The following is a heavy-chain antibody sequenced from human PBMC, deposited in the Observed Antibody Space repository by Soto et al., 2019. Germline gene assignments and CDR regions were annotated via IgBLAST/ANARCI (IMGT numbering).Heavy chain of an antibody. V-gene: IGHV3-23*01. CDR2: ISGSGGST. CDR1: GFTFSSYA. D-gene: IGHD2-15*01. J-gene: IGHJ3*02. Sequence: GGSLRLSCAASGFTFSSYAMSWVRQAPGKGLEWVSAISGSGGSTYYADSVKGRFTISRDNSKNTLYLQMNSLRAEDTAVYYCAKEIIVVVVAAMAFDIWGQGTMVTVS. CDR3: AKEIIVVVVAAMAFDI.